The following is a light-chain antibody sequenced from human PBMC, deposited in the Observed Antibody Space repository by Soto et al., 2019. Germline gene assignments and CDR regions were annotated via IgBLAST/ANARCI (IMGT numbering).Light chain of an antibody. CDR1: SSDVGGYNY. Sequence: QSVLTQPASVSGSPGQSITISCTGTSSDVGGYNYVSWYQQHPGKAPKLMIYEVSNRPSGVSNRFSGSKSGNTASLTISGLQAEDEADYYCSSYTSSSTGGYLFGTGTKLTVL. CDR2: EVS. CDR3: SSYTSSSTGGYL. V-gene: IGLV2-14*01. J-gene: IGLJ1*01.